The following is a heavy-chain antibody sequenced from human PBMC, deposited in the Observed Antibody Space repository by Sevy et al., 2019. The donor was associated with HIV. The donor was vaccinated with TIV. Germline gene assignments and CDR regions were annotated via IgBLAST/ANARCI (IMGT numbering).Heavy chain of an antibody. J-gene: IGHJ6*02. CDR1: GGSISSYY. Sequence: SETLSLTCTVSGGSISSYYWSWIRQPPGKGLEWIGYIYYSGSTNYNPSLKSRVTISVDTSKNQFSLKLSSVTAAVTAVYYCARLNYDFWSGYYYYYGMDVWGQGTTVTVSS. CDR2: IYYSGST. D-gene: IGHD3-3*01. CDR3: ARLNYDFWSGYYYYYGMDV. V-gene: IGHV4-59*12.